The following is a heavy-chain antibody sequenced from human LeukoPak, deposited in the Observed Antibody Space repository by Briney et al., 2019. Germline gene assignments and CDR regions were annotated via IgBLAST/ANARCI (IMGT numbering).Heavy chain of an antibody. CDR3: TTAPYSGSYFVGSDY. D-gene: IGHD1-26*01. J-gene: IGHJ4*02. Sequence: GGSLRLSCAASGFRFNTYWMSWVRQAPGKGLEWVANIKQDGNEKYYADSVKGRFTISRDNGKNSLDLQMNSLKTEDTAVYYCTTAPYSGSYFVGSDYWGQGTLVTVSS. CDR2: IKQDGNEK. V-gene: IGHV3-7*03. CDR1: GFRFNTYW.